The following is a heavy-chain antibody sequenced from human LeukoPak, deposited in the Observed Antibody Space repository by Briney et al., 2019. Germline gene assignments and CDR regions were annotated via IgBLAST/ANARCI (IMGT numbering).Heavy chain of an antibody. Sequence: PSETLSLTCTVSGGSISSSSYYWGWIRQPPGKGLEWIGYIYYSGSTNYNPSLKSRVTISVDTSKNQFSLKLSSVTAADTAVYYCARDQREYSYGAVLYYFDYWGQGTLVTVSS. CDR3: ARDQREYSYGAVLYYFDY. CDR1: GGSISSSSYY. V-gene: IGHV4-61*01. CDR2: IYYSGST. J-gene: IGHJ4*02. D-gene: IGHD5-18*01.